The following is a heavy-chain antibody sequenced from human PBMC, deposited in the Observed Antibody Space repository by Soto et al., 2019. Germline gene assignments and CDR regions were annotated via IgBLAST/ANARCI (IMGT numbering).Heavy chain of an antibody. CDR1: GFTFNSYW. J-gene: IGHJ4*02. V-gene: IGHV3-74*01. CDR3: VRDSHGDY. Sequence: EVQLVESGGGLVHPGGSLRLSCAASGFTFNSYWMQWVRHAQGKGLEWVSRIDGDEDSTTNYAHSVKGRFTISRDNVKNTLYLQRNSLRAEDTAVYYCVRDSHGDYWGQGTLVTVSS. CDR2: IDGDEDSTT.